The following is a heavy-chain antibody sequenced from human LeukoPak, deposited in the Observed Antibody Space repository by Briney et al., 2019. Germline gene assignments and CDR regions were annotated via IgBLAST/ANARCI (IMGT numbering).Heavy chain of an antibody. J-gene: IGHJ5*02. Sequence: AASVKVSCKASGYTFAGYYMHWVRQAPGQGLEWMGWINPNSGGTNYAQKFQGRVTMTRDTSISTAYMELSRLRSDDMAVYYCASGYCSSTSCSPFDPWGQGTLVTVSS. CDR1: GYTFAGYY. V-gene: IGHV1-2*02. CDR3: ASGYCSSTSCSPFDP. D-gene: IGHD2-2*01. CDR2: INPNSGGT.